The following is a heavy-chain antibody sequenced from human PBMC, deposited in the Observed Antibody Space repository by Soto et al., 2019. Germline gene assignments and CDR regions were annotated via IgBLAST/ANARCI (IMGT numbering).Heavy chain of an antibody. Sequence: SGPTLVNPTQPLTLTCTFSGFPRSTSGVGGGWIREPPEKALEWLALIYLNDDKRYSLPLKSGLTITKDTSKDQVVLTMTNMDPVDTSRYYCAHIGVVCWDYFDYWGQGTLVTVSS. CDR1: GFPRSTSGVG. CDR3: AHIGVVCWDYFDY. D-gene: IGHD3-3*01. V-gene: IGHV2-5*01. J-gene: IGHJ4*02. CDR2: IYLNDDK.